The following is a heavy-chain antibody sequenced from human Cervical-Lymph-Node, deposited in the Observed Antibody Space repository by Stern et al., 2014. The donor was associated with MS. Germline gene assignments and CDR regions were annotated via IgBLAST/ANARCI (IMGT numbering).Heavy chain of an antibody. CDR2: ISYDGSSQ. CDR3: ARPAAARYFDY. D-gene: IGHD6-25*01. Sequence: VHLVESGGGVVQSGRSLRLSCATSGFTFGRHSMHWVCQAPGKGLAWVAIISYDGSSQHYADSVKGRFTISRSNSNNTLFLQMNSLRVEDTAIYYCARPAAARYFDYWGQGSQVTVSS. V-gene: IGHV3-30-3*01. CDR1: GFTFGRHS. J-gene: IGHJ4*02.